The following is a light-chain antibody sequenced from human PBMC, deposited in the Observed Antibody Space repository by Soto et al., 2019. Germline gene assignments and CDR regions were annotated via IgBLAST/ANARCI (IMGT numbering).Light chain of an antibody. Sequence: LTQPRSVSGSPGQSVTISCTGTNSDVGGYNFVSWYQQLPGKAPKLMISAVSQRPSGVPDRFSGSKSGNTASLTISGLQADDEADYFCCSYTASDIWVFGGGTKVTVL. CDR1: NSDVGGYNF. CDR3: CSYTASDIWV. CDR2: AVS. V-gene: IGLV2-11*01. J-gene: IGLJ3*02.